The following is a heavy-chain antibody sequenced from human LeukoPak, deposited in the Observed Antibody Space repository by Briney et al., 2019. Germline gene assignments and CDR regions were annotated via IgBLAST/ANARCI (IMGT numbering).Heavy chain of an antibody. J-gene: IGHJ4*02. D-gene: IGHD3-22*01. CDR3: ARVNYSDSSGRPFDS. CDR1: GGSISSGSYY. Sequence: SETLSLTCTVSGGSISSGSYYWTWTRQPAGKGLEWIGRIYTTGSTNYNPSLKRRVTIPLDTSKNQFSLILSSVTAADTAVYYCARVNYSDSSGRPFDSWGQGTLVTVSS. CDR2: IYTTGST. V-gene: IGHV4-61*02.